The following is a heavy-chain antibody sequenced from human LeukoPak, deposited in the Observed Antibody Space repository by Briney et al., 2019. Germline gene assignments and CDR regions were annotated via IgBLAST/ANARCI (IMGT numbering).Heavy chain of an antibody. CDR1: GYSFTSYW. J-gene: IGHJ6*02. V-gene: IGHV5-51*01. D-gene: IGHD6-13*01. CDR3: ARLGDSSSWYVSSYYYYGMDV. CDR2: IYPGDSDT. Sequence: GESLKISCKGSGYSFTSYWLGWVRQMPGKGLEWMGIIYPGDSDTRYSPSFQGQVTISADKSISTAYLQWSSLKASDTAMYYCARLGDSSSWYVSSYYYYGMDVWGQGTTVTVSS.